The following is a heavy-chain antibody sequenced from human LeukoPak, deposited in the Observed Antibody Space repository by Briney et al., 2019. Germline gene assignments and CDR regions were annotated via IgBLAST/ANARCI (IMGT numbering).Heavy chain of an antibody. CDR2: ISGSGGST. V-gene: IGHV3-23*01. CDR3: AKPRGGDCSSTSCYAFDY. Sequence: GGSLGLSCAASGFTFSSYAMSWVRQAPGKGLEWVSAISGSGGSTYYADSVKGRFTISRDNSKNTLYLQMNSLRAEDTAVYYCAKPRGGDCSSTSCYAFDYWGQGTLVTVSS. D-gene: IGHD2-2*01. J-gene: IGHJ4*02. CDR1: GFTFSSYA.